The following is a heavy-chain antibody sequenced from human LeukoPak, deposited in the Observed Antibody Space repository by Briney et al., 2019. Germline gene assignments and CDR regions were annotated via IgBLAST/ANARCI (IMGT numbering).Heavy chain of an antibody. CDR1: GGTFSSYA. J-gene: IGHJ5*02. Sequence: SVKVSCKASGGTFSSYAISWVRQAPGQGLEWMGGIIPIFGTANYAQKFQGRVTITADESTSTAYMELSSLRSEDTAVYYCARVVGYGYCSGGSCYGWFDPWGQGTLVTVSS. D-gene: IGHD2-15*01. V-gene: IGHV1-69*13. CDR3: ARVVGYGYCSGGSCYGWFDP. CDR2: IIPIFGTA.